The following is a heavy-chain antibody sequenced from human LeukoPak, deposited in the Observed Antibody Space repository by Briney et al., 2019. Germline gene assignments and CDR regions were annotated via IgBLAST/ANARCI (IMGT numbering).Heavy chain of an antibody. D-gene: IGHD6-13*01. CDR3: AREWQGGIAAAGTRIEGDY. CDR1: GFTVSGYW. J-gene: IGHJ4*02. CDR2: IKQDGTEK. V-gene: IGHV3-7*01. Sequence: PGGSLRLSCAVSGFTVSGYWVTSVRQARGKGREWGVNIKQDGTEKNPVDSVKGRFTISRDNAENSLFLQMNSLRVEDTAVYYCAREWQGGIAAAGTRIEGDYWGQGTLVAVSS.